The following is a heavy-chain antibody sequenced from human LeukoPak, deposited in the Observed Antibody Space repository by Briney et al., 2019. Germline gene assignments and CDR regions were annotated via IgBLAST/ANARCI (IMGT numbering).Heavy chain of an antibody. V-gene: IGHV1-69*05. D-gene: IGHD6-6*01. CDR2: IIPIFGTA. Sequence: HRASVKDSCKASGGTFSSYAISWVRQAPGQGLEWMGGIIPIFGTANYAQKFQGRVTITTDESTSTAYMELSSLRSEDTAVYYCARGGSSSDYYYYYMDVWGKGTTVTVSS. CDR3: ARGGSSSDYYYYYMDV. J-gene: IGHJ6*03. CDR1: GGTFSSYA.